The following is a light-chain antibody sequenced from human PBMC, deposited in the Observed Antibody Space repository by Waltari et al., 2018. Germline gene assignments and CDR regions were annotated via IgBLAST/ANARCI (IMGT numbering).Light chain of an antibody. Sequence: QSALTQPASVSGSPGQSITISCTGTSSDIGSSGLVSWYQHHPGKAPKVKIYEVSKRPSGVPDRFSGSRSGNTASLTISGLQAEDEADYYCCSYASSGTFVFGTGTKVTVL. CDR3: CSYASSGTFV. J-gene: IGLJ1*01. CDR2: EVS. V-gene: IGLV2-23*02. CDR1: SSDIGSSGL.